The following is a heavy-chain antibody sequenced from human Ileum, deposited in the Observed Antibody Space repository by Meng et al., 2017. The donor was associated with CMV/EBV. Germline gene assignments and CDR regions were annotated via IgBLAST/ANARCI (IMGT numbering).Heavy chain of an antibody. Sequence: QVQLKGSGPGLWKPSQTLSLTCTVLGGSITRGNYYWSWIRQPPGRGLEWIGYIYYSGSPYYKPSLKSRVTISLDTSKNQFSLNLRSVTTTDSAVYYCAKGAVNWDMIFHSWGQGTLVTVSS. CDR3: AKGAVNWDMIFHS. D-gene: IGHD3/OR15-3a*01. V-gene: IGHV4-30-4*08. CDR1: GGSITRGNYY. J-gene: IGHJ4*02. CDR2: IYYSGSP.